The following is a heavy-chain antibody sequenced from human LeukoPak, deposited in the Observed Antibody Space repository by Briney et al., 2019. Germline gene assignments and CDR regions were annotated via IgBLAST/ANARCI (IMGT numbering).Heavy chain of an antibody. D-gene: IGHD2-2*01. J-gene: IGHJ4*02. CDR1: GFTFVGYA. Sequence: GGSLRLSCAASGFTFVGYAMNWVRQAPGKGLEWVSTITGSGDGTYYADSVKGRFTVSRDNSKNTLSLQMNSLRAEDTAIYYCATVGGYCSSTSCYAYFDYWGQGALVTVSS. V-gene: IGHV3-23*01. CDR2: ITGSGDGT. CDR3: ATVGGYCSSTSCYAYFDY.